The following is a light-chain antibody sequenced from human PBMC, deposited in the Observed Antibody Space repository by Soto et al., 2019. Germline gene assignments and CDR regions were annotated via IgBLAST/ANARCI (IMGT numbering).Light chain of an antibody. CDR1: SSDVGGYNA. V-gene: IGLV2-11*01. Sequence: QSVLTQPRSVSGSPGQSVTISCTGTSSDVGGYNAVSWYQQNPGKAPKIMIYDVSKRPSGVPDRFSGSKFGNTASLTISGLQTEDEADYYCYSYTIRSTMIFGGGTKLTVL. CDR2: DVS. CDR3: YSYTIRSTMI. J-gene: IGLJ2*01.